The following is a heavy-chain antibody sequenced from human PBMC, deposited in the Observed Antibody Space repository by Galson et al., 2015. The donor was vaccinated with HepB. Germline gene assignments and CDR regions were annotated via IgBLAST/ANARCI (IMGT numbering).Heavy chain of an antibody. Sequence: SVKVSCKASGYTFTGYYMHWVRQAPGQGLEWMGWINPNSGGTNYAQKFQGWVTMTRDTSISTAYIELSRLRSDDTAVYYCAREARGIAVAGTIDYWGQGTLVTVSS. V-gene: IGHV1-2*04. CDR3: AREARGIAVAGTIDY. CDR1: GYTFTGYY. D-gene: IGHD6-19*01. J-gene: IGHJ4*02. CDR2: INPNSGGT.